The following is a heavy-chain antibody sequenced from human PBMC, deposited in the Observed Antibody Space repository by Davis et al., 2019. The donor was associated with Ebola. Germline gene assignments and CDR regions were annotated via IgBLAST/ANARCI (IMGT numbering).Heavy chain of an antibody. CDR3: ARDLTVGFDP. Sequence: GESLKISCAASGFTFSSYWMSWVRQAPGKGLEWVANIKEDGSEKYYVDSVKGRFTISGDNAKNSLYLQMNSLRAEDTAVYYCARDLTVGFDPWGQGTLVTVSS. CDR1: GFTFSSYW. J-gene: IGHJ5*02. D-gene: IGHD4-11*01. V-gene: IGHV3-7*01. CDR2: IKEDGSEK.